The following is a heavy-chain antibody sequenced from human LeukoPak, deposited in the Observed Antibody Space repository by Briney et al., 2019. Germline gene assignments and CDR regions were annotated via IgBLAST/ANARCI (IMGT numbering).Heavy chain of an antibody. J-gene: IGHJ3*02. CDR3: AKARGAIAAAGDDAFDI. CDR1: GFTFSSYA. V-gene: IGHV3-23*01. D-gene: IGHD6-13*01. Sequence: PGGSLRLSCAASGFTFSSYAMSWVRPAPGKGLEWVSAISGSGGSTYHAHSGKGRFTISRDNSKNMLDLQMNSLRAEDTAVYYCAKARGAIAAAGDDAFDIWGQGTMVTVSS. CDR2: ISGSGGST.